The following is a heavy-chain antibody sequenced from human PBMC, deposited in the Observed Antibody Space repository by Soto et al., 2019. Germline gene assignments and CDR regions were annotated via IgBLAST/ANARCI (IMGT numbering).Heavy chain of an antibody. Sequence: HPGGSLRLPCAASGFTFDDYTMHWVRQAPGKGLEWVSLFSWDGSSTYYGDSVKGRFTISRDNSKNSLYLQMNSLRPEDTAVYYCAKAVGGYYYGMDVWGPGTTVTVSS. V-gene: IGHV3-43*01. D-gene: IGHD3-16*01. CDR3: AKAVGGYYYGMDV. J-gene: IGHJ6*02. CDR2: FSWDGSST. CDR1: GFTFDDYT.